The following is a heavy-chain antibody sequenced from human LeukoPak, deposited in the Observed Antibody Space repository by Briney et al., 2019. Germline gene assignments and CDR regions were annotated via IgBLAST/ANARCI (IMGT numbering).Heavy chain of an antibody. CDR3: AREGNYYDSSGPPYFQH. CDR2: IYTSGST. Sequence: SQTLSLTCTVSGGSISSGSYYWSWIRQPAGRGLEWIGRIYTSGSTNYNPSLKSRVTISVDTSKNQFSLKLGSVTAADTAVYYCAREGNYYDSSGPPYFQHWGQGTLVTVSS. V-gene: IGHV4-61*02. CDR1: GGSISSGSYY. D-gene: IGHD3-22*01. J-gene: IGHJ1*01.